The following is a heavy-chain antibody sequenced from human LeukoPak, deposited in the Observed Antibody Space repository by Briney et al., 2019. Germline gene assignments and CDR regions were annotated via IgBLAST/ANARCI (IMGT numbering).Heavy chain of an antibody. CDR3: ARAPISRPHFDP. D-gene: IGHD3-3*01. Sequence: SETLSLTCTVSGGSISSYYWSWIRQPPGKGLEWIGYIYYSGSTNYNPSLKSRVTISVDTSKNQFSLKLSSVTAADTAVYYCARAPISRPHFDPWGQGTLVTVSS. CDR1: GGSISSYY. CDR2: IYYSGST. V-gene: IGHV4-59*01. J-gene: IGHJ5*02.